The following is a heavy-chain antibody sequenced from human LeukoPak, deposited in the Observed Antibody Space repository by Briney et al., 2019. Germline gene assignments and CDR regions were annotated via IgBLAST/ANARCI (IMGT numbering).Heavy chain of an antibody. CDR1: GGSFSGYY. J-gene: IGHJ2*01. CDR2: IYYSGTT. D-gene: IGHD2-15*01. Sequence: SETLSLTCAVYGGSFSGYYWSWIRQPPGKGLEWIGYIYYSGTTDYNPSLKSRVTISVDTSKNQFSLKVTSVTAADTAVYYCARRAAYWYFDLWGRGTLVTVSS. V-gene: IGHV4-59*01. CDR3: ARRAAYWYFDL.